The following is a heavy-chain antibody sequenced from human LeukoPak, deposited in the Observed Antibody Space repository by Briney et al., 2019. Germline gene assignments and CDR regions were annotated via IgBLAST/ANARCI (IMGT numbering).Heavy chain of an antibody. J-gene: IGHJ3*02. Sequence: GGSLRLSCAASGFTLNNDWMSWVRQAPGKGLEWVGRIKSKTDGETTDYAAPVKGRFTISRDDSKPTLYLQMNSLKTEDTAVYYCAIVAMIRGDDAFDIWGRGRMVTVSS. V-gene: IGHV3-15*01. D-gene: IGHD3-10*01. CDR3: AIVAMIRGDDAFDI. CDR2: IKSKTDGETT. CDR1: GFTLNNDW.